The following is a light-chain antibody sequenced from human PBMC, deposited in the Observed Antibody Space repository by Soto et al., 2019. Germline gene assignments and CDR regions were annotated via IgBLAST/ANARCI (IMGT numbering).Light chain of an antibody. Sequence: QYVLTQPASVSGSLGQSISISCTGTSSDIGSYNLVSWYQQYPGKAPKLMILEVSERPSGVSNRFSGSKSGDTASLTISGLQAEDGADYYCCSYAGSGKVVFGGGTQLTVL. CDR2: EVS. CDR3: CSYAGSGKVV. V-gene: IGLV2-23*02. CDR1: SSDIGSYNL. J-gene: IGLJ3*02.